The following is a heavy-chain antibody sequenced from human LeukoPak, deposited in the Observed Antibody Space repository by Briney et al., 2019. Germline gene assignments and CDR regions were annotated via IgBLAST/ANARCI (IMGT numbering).Heavy chain of an antibody. D-gene: IGHD2-15*01. V-gene: IGHV1-46*01. CDR1: GYTFTSYY. CDR2: INPSGDST. J-gene: IGHJ4*02. CDR3: ARDNLGSSSGVKGCDY. Sequence: ASVKVSCKASGYTFTSYYMHWVRQAPGQGLEWMGIINPSGDSTSYAQKFQGRVTMTRDTSTSTVYMELSSLRSEDTAVYYCARDNLGSSSGVKGCDYWGQGTLVTVSS.